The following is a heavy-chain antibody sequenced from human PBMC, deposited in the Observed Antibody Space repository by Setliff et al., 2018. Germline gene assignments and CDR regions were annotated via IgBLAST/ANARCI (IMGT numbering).Heavy chain of an antibody. V-gene: IGHV1-18*01. CDR3: AREVVVVKSAINYYYYMDV. CDR2: ISGYNGYT. D-gene: IGHD2-2*01. Sequence: ASVKVSCKAFGYTFAKYGTSWVRQAPGQGLEWMGWISGYNGYTVYAQKLQGRVTLTTDTSTGTAYMEVRSLRYEDTAVFYCAREVVVVKSAINYYYYMDVWGKGTTVTVSS. CDR1: GYTFAKYG. J-gene: IGHJ6*03.